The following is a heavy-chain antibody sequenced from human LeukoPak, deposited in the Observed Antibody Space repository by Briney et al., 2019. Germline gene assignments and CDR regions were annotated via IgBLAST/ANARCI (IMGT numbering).Heavy chain of an antibody. D-gene: IGHD3-10*01. CDR1: GFTFSSYA. V-gene: IGHV3-64*01. CDR3: ARVRWFGESYFDY. Sequence: GGSLRLYCAASGFTFSSYAMHWVRQAPGKGLEYVSAISSNGGSTYYANSVKGRFTISRDNSKNTLYLQMGSLRAEDMAVYYCARVRWFGESYFDYWGQGTLVTVSS. J-gene: IGHJ4*02. CDR2: ISSNGGST.